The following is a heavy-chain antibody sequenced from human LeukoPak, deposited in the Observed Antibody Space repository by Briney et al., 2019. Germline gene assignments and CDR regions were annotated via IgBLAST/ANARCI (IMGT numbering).Heavy chain of an antibody. Sequence: GRYLRLSCAASGFTFSNYGMHWVRQAPGKGLEWVAIVWYDGSKQFYADSVKGRFTISRDNSKNTLYLLMNSLRAEDTAVYYCAKDLRTGDFDFWGQGTLVTVSS. CDR3: AKDLRTGDFDF. CDR2: VWYDGSKQ. J-gene: IGHJ4*02. V-gene: IGHV3-33*06. D-gene: IGHD7-27*01. CDR1: GFTFSNYG.